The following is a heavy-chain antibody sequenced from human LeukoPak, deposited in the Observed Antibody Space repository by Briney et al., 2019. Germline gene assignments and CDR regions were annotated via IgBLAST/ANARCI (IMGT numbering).Heavy chain of an antibody. V-gene: IGHV3-23*03. CDR2: IYSGGST. CDR1: GFTFSSYA. D-gene: IGHD2-2*02. Sequence: GGSLRLSCAASGFTFSSYAMSWVRPAPGKGLEGVSVIYSGGSTYYADSVKGRFTISRDNSKNTLYLQMNSLRAEDTAVYYCATKYCSSTSCYNIGAFDIWGQGTMVTVSS. CDR3: ATKYCSSTSCYNIGAFDI. J-gene: IGHJ3*02.